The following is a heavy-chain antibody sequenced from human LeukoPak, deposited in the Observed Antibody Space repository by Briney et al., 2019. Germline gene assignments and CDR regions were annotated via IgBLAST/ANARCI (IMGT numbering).Heavy chain of an antibody. J-gene: IGHJ4*02. CDR1: GYTFTGYY. Sequence: ASVKVFCKASGYTFTGYYMHWVRQAPGQGLEWMGWINPNSGGTNYAQKFQGRVTMTRDTSISTAYTELSRLRSDDTAVHYCARDLPYCSSTSCSYYFDYWGQGTLVTVSS. D-gene: IGHD2-2*01. CDR2: INPNSGGT. CDR3: ARDLPYCSSTSCSYYFDY. V-gene: IGHV1-2*02.